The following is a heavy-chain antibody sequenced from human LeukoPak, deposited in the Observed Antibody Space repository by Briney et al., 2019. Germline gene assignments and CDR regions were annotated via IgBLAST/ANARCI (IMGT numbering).Heavy chain of an antibody. CDR1: GGSISSGGYY. J-gene: IGHJ4*02. D-gene: IGHD5-12*01. Sequence: SETLSLTCTVSGGSISSGGYYWSWIRQHPGKGLEWIGYIYYSGSTYYNPSLKSRVTISVGTSKNQFSLKLSSVTAADTAVYYCARVRYSGYEDYWGQGTLVTVSS. CDR2: IYYSGST. CDR3: ARVRYSGYEDY. V-gene: IGHV4-31*03.